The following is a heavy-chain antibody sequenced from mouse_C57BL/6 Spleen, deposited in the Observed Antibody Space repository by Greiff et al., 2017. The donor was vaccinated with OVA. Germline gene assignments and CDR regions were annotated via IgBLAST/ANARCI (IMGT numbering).Heavy chain of an antibody. J-gene: IGHJ2*01. V-gene: IGHV3-6*01. CDR2: ISYDGSN. Sequence: EVKLMESGPGLVKPSQSLSLTCSVTGYSITSGYYWNWIRQFPGNKLEWMGYISYDGSNNYNPSLKNRISITRDTSNNQFFLKLNSVTTEDTATYYCASRDYGSHYFDYWGQGTTLTVSS. D-gene: IGHD1-1*01. CDR1: GYSITSGYY. CDR3: ASRDYGSHYFDY.